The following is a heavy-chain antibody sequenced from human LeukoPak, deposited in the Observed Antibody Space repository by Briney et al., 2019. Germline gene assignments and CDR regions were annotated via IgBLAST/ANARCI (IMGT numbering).Heavy chain of an antibody. D-gene: IGHD5-18*01. V-gene: IGHV2-70*01. CDR1: GFSLSTSGMC. CDR2: IDWDDDK. J-gene: IGHJ6*04. Sequence: SGPTLVNPTQTLTLTCTFSGFSLSTSGMCVGWIRQPPGKALEWLALIDWDDDKYYSTSLKTRLTISKDTSKNQVVLTMTNMDPVDTATYYCARIRVDTAMVYYYYGMDVWGKGTTVTVSS. CDR3: ARIRVDTAMVYYYYGMDV.